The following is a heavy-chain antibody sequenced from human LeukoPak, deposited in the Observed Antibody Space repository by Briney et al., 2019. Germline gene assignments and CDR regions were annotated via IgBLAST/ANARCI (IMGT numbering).Heavy chain of an antibody. CDR2: LNWNGGST. V-gene: IGHV3-20*04. Sequence: GGSLRLSCAASGFTFDDYGMSWVRQAPGKGLEWVSGLNWNGGSTRYADSVKGRFTISRDNAKNSLYLQMNSLRAEDTAVYYCARALQLWLHHYYYYMDVWGKGTTVTVSS. J-gene: IGHJ6*03. CDR3: ARALQLWLHHYYYYMDV. D-gene: IGHD5-18*01. CDR1: GFTFDDYG.